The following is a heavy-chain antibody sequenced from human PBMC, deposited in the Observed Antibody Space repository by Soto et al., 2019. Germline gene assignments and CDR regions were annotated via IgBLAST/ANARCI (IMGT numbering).Heavy chain of an antibody. CDR3: TTDPVTMIVVVPSSG. V-gene: IGHV3-15*07. D-gene: IGHD3-22*01. CDR1: GFTFGASA. CDR2: IKSKTDGGTT. Sequence: PGGSLRLSCAASGFTFGASALQWVRQAPGKGLEWVGRIKSKTDGGTTDYAAPVKGRFTISRDDSKNTLYLQMNSLKTEDTAVYYCTTDPVTMIVVVPSSGWGQGT. J-gene: IGHJ4*02.